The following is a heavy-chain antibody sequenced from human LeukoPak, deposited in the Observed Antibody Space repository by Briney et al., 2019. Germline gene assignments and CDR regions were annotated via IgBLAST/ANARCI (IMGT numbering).Heavy chain of an antibody. D-gene: IGHD5-18*01. J-gene: IGHJ4*02. CDR1: GYSISSGYY. V-gene: IGHV4-38-2*02. Sequence: SETLSLTCTVSGYSISSGYYWGWIRQPPGKGLEWIGSIYHSGSTCYNPSLKSRVTISVDTSKNQFSLKLSSVTAADTAVYYCARGGPSYGQGGYYFDYWGQGTLVTVSS. CDR2: IYHSGST. CDR3: ARGGPSYGQGGYYFDY.